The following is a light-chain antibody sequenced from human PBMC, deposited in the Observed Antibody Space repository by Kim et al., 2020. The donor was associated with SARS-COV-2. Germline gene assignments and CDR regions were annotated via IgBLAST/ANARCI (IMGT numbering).Light chain of an antibody. Sequence: LGQTIRITCQGDSLRSYYASWYQQKPGQAPVLVIYGKDNRPSGIPDRFSGSSSGNTASLTITGTQAEDEADYYCDSRDTSDNHLVVFGGGTQLTVL. J-gene: IGLJ2*01. V-gene: IGLV3-19*01. CDR1: SLRSYY. CDR2: GKD. CDR3: DSRDTSDNHLVV.